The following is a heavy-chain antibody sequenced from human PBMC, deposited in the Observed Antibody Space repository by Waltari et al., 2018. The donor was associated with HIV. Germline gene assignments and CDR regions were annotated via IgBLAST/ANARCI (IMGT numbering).Heavy chain of an antibody. J-gene: IGHJ6*03. CDR2: IYGGSRT. CDR3: ARRRDGYKDYYYYMDV. V-gene: IGHV3-53*02. Sequence: EVQLVETGGGLIQPGGSLRIPCAASGFTVSSNYMSWVRQAPGKGLEWVSIIYGGSRTYYIDSVKGRFTVSRDNSKNTLYLQMNNLRVEDTAVYYCARRRDGYKDYYYYMDVWGKGTTVIVSS. D-gene: IGHD5-12*01. CDR1: GFTVSSNY.